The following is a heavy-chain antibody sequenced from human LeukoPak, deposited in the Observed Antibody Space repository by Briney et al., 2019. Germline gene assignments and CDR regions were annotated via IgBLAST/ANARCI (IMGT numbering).Heavy chain of an antibody. J-gene: IGHJ1*01. D-gene: IGHD6-13*01. Sequence: ASVKVSCKASGYTFTGYYMHWVRQAPGQGLEWMGWINPNSGGTNYAQKFQGRVTMTRDTSISTAYMELSRLRSEDTAVYYCATGQVAAAGTLEYFQHWGQGTLVTVSS. CDR3: ATGQVAAAGTLEYFQH. CDR1: GYTFTGYY. V-gene: IGHV1-2*02. CDR2: INPNSGGT.